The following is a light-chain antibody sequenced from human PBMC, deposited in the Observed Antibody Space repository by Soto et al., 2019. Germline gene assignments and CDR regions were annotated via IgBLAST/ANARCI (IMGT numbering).Light chain of an antibody. CDR1: QSVSSSY. CDR3: QQYGSSPPNT. J-gene: IGKJ2*01. Sequence: EIVLTQSPGTLSLSPGERATLSCRASQSVSSSYLAWYQQKPGQAPRLHIYGASSRATRIPDRFSGSGSGTDFPLTISRLEPEDFAVYYCQQYGSSPPNTFGQGTKLEIK. V-gene: IGKV3-20*01. CDR2: GAS.